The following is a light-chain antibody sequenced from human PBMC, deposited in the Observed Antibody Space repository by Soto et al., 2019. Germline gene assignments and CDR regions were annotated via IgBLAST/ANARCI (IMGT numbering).Light chain of an antibody. CDR2: EVS. J-gene: IGLJ1*01. CDR3: SSYAGSNNFV. V-gene: IGLV2-8*01. Sequence: QSVLNQPASVSGSPGQSITISCTGTSGDVGDNYVSWYQQHLGKAPKLIIYEVSQRPSGVPDRFSGSKSGNTASLTVSGLQAEDEADYYCSSYAGSNNFVFGSGTKV. CDR1: SGDVGDNY.